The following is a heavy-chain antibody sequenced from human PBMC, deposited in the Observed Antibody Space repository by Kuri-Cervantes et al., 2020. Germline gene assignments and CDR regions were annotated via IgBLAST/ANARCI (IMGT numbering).Heavy chain of an antibody. Sequence: GESLKISCAASGFTFSSYSMNWVRQAPGKGLEWVSYISSSSSTIYYADSVKGRFTISRDNAKNSLYLQMNSLRAEDTAVYYCARTYYYDSSGRDAFDIWGQGTMVTVSS. V-gene: IGHV3-48*04. J-gene: IGHJ3*02. CDR1: GFTFSSYS. D-gene: IGHD3-22*01. CDR3: ARTYYYDSSGRDAFDI. CDR2: ISSSSSTI.